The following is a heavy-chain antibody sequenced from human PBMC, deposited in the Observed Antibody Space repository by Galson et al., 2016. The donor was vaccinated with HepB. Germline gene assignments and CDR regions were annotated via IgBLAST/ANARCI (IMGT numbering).Heavy chain of an antibody. Sequence: SVKVSCKAPGYTFTNYAMHWVRQAPGEGPEWMGRINPNTGGTNYAQKFQGRVTMTWDTSISTAYMQLTRLRSDDTAVYYCARDYPVFIQLVSLAARLDVWGKGTTVTVSS. J-gene: IGHJ6*04. D-gene: IGHD5-24*01. CDR2: INPNTGGT. V-gene: IGHV1-2*06. CDR3: ARDYPVFIQLVSLAARLDV. CDR1: GYTFTNYA.